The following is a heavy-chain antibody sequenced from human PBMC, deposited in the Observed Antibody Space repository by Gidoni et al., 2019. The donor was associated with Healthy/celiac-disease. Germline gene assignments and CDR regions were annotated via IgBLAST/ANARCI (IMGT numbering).Heavy chain of an antibody. V-gene: IGHV4-38-2*01. CDR2: MYHGGST. CDR1: GYSISSGYY. D-gene: IGHD3-9*01. CDR3: SRGLYYDILTGYNNWFDP. Sequence: QVQLQESGPGLVKPSETLSLTCAVSGYSISSGYYWGWIRQPPGKWLEWIGFMYHGGSTYYNPSLKSRVTISVDTSKNQFSLKLSSVTAADTAVYYCSRGLYYDILTGYNNWFDPWGQGTLVTVSS. J-gene: IGHJ5*02.